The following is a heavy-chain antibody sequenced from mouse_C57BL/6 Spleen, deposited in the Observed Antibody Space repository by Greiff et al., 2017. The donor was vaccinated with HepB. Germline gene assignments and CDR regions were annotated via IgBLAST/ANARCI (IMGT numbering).Heavy chain of an antibody. CDR2: ISSGSSTI. CDR3: ARGLRQGGIAY. V-gene: IGHV5-17*01. Sequence: EVQVVESGGGLVKPGGSLKLSCAASGFTFSDYGMHWVRQAPEKGLEWVAYISSGSSTIYYADTVKGRFTISRDNAKNTLFLQMTSLRSEDTAMYYCARGLRQGGIAYWGQGTLVTVSA. CDR1: GFTFSDYG. J-gene: IGHJ3*01. D-gene: IGHD2-4*01.